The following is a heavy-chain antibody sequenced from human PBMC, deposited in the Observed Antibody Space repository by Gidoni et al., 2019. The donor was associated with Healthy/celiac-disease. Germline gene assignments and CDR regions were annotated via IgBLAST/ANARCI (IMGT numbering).Heavy chain of an antibody. V-gene: IGHV4-34*01. CDR1: GGSFSGYY. J-gene: IGHJ4*02. Sequence: QVQLQQWGAGLLKPSETLSLTCAVYGGSFSGYYWSWIRQPPGKGLEWIGEINHSGSTNYNPSLKSRVTISVDTSKNQFSLKLSSVTAADTAVYYCARGWRPRYYYDSSGYWIKVDYFDYWGQGTLVTVSS. CDR3: ARGWRPRYYYDSSGYWIKVDYFDY. CDR2: INHSGST. D-gene: IGHD3-22*01.